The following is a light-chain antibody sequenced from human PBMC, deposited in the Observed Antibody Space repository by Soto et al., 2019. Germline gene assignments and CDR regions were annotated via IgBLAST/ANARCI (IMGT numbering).Light chain of an antibody. J-gene: IGLJ1*01. V-gene: IGLV1-40*01. CDR2: DDS. CDR3: QSYDSSLSGYV. Sequence: QSALTQPPSVSGAPGQRVTISCTGSSSNIGAGYDLHWYQQLPGTAPKLLIYDDSNRPSGVPDRFSGSKSGTSASLAITGLQAEDEADYYCQSYDSSLSGYVFGTGTKVTVL. CDR1: SSNIGAGYD.